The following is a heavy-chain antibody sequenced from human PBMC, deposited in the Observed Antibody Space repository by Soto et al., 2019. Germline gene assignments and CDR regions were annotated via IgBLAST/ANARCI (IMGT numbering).Heavy chain of an antibody. CDR3: ARVGRYQLLSTNWFDL. V-gene: IGHV4-61*01. CDR2: IYYSGST. J-gene: IGHJ5*02. D-gene: IGHD2-2*01. CDR1: GGSVSSGRYY. Sequence: SDTPALACAVSGGSVSSGRYYWSWIRQPPGKGLEWIGYIYYSGSTNYNPSLKSRVTISVDTSKNQFSLKLSSVTAADTAVYYCARVGRYQLLSTNWFDLWGQGTLVTVSS.